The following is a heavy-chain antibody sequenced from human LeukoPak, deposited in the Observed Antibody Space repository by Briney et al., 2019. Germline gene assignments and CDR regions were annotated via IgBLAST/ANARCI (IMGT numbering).Heavy chain of an antibody. J-gene: IGHJ6*02. CDR3: ARARRITIFGVVTSYYYYGMDV. D-gene: IGHD3-3*01. V-gene: IGHV4-34*01. CDR1: GGSFSGYY. Sequence: SETLSLTCAVYGGSFSGYYWSWIRQPPGKGLEWIGEINHSGSTNYNPSLKSRVTISVDTSKNQFSLKLSSVTAADTAVYYCARARRITIFGVVTSYYYYGMDVWGQGTTVTVSS. CDR2: INHSGST.